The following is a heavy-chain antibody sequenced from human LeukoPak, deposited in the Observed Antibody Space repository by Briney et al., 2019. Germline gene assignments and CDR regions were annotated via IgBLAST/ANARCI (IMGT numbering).Heavy chain of an antibody. D-gene: IGHD5-12*01. CDR3: ARATYSGYDYENRLGE. V-gene: IGHV1-46*01. CDR2: INPSGGST. J-gene: IGHJ4*02. Sequence: ASVKVPCKASGYTFTSYYMHWVRQAPGQGLEWMGIINPSGGSTSYAQKFQGRVTMTRDTSTSTVYMELSSLRSEDTAVYYCARATYSGYDYENRLGEWGQGTLVTVSS. CDR1: GYTFTSYY.